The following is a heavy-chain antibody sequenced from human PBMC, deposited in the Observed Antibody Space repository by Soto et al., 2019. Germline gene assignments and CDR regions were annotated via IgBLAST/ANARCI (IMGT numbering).Heavy chain of an antibody. J-gene: IGHJ4*02. CDR2: IIPFFGTP. CDR1: GGTFSNDA. V-gene: IGHV1-69*01. Sequence: QVHLVQFGPEVKQSGSSVRVSCTASGGTFSNDAISWVRQAPGQGLEWLGRIIPFFGTPDYSQTFRGRLTITADESTGTAYMDLRSLRSDDTAVYYCAREVVTETTLGYFDYWGQGTLVTVAS. CDR3: AREVVTETTLGYFDY. D-gene: IGHD2-21*02.